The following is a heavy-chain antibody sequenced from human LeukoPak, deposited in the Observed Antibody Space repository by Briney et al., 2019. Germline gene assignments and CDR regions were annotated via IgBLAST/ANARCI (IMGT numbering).Heavy chain of an antibody. CDR1: GFTFSSYA. CDR2: ISSNGGST. Sequence: PGGSLRLSCAASGFTFSSYAMHWVRQAPGKGLEYVSAISSNGGSTYYANSVKGRFTISRDNSKNTLYLQMGSLRAEDMAVYYCARGSDGSGSYYIFWYWGQGTLVTVSS. J-gene: IGHJ4*02. V-gene: IGHV3-64*01. CDR3: ARGSDGSGSYYIFWY. D-gene: IGHD3-10*01.